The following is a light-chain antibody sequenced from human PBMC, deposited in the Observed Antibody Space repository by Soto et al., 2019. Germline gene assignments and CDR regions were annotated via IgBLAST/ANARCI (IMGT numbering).Light chain of an antibody. Sequence: IVLTQSPCTLSLSPGERATLSCRASQSVSSSYLAWYQQKPGQAPSLLIYGASTRATGIPARLSGSGSGTEFTLTISSMQSEDCAVYYCQQYNNWWTFGQGTKVDIK. CDR1: QSVSSSY. J-gene: IGKJ1*01. CDR2: GAS. V-gene: IGKV3-15*01. CDR3: QQYNNWWT.